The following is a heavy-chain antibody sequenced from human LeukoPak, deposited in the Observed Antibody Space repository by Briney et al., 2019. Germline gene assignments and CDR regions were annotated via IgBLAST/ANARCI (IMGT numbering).Heavy chain of an antibody. D-gene: IGHD1-26*01. J-gene: IGHJ4*02. CDR2: IYSGGST. CDR1: GFTVSSYY. V-gene: IGHV3-66*01. Sequence: GGSLRLSCAASGFTVSSYYMSWVRQAPGKGLEWVSVIYSGGSTYYADSVKGRFTISKDNSKNTMYLQMNSLRAEDTAVNYCARGGFSLIDYWGQGTLVTVSS. CDR3: ARGGFSLIDY.